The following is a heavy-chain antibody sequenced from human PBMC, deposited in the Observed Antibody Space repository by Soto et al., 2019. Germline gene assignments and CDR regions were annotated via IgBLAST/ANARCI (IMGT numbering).Heavy chain of an antibody. CDR1: GFTFSSYG. CDR2: IWYDGSNK. J-gene: IGHJ4*02. D-gene: IGHD6-19*01. CDR3: ARQGVAVAGHFDY. Sequence: QVQLVESGGGVVQPGRSLRLSCAASGFTFSSYGMHWVRQAPGKGLEWVAVIWYDGSNKYYADSVKGRFTISRDNSKNTLYRQMSSLRAEDTAVYYWARQGVAVAGHFDYWGQGTLVTVSS. V-gene: IGHV3-33*01.